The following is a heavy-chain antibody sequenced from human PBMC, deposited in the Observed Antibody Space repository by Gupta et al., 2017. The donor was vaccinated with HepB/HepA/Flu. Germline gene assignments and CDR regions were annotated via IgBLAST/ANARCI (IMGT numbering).Heavy chain of an antibody. CDR1: GGSISSSSYY. V-gene: IGHV4-39*02. CDR3: ARDYGDYVYY. J-gene: IGHJ4*02. Sequence: QLQLQESGPGLVKPSETLSLTCTVSGGSISSSSYYWGWIRQPPGKGLEWIGSIYYSGSTYDNPSLKSRVTISVDTSKNQFSLKVRSVTAADTAVYDGARDYGDYVYYGGQGTLVTVSS. D-gene: IGHD4-17*01. CDR2: IYYSGST.